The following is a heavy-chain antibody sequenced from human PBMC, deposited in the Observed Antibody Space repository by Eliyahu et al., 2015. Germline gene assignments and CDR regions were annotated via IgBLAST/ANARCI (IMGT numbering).Heavy chain of an antibody. CDR2: IHFRGST. Sequence: QVQLQESGPGLVKPSETLSLTCTVPENSISSYYWSWIRQPPGKGLEWIGYIHFRGSTNYNPSLKSRVTISIDTSKSQVSLRLTSVTAADTAVYYCAGPYDYLWGSSPGGFDPWGQGSLVTVSS. J-gene: IGHJ5*02. V-gene: IGHV4-59*08. CDR1: ENSISSYY. CDR3: AGPYDYLWGSSPGGFDP. D-gene: IGHD3-16*01.